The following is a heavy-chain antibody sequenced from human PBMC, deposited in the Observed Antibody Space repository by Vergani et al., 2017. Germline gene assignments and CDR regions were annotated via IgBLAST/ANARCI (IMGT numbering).Heavy chain of an antibody. Sequence: QVQLVQSGAEVKKPGASVKVSCKASGYTFTSYYMHWVRQAPGQGLEWMGIINPSGGSTSYAQKFQGRVTMTRDTSTNTVYMELSSLRAEDTAVYYCARDNCGQGTDDWGQGTLVTVSS. J-gene: IGHJ4*02. CDR1: GYTFTSYY. V-gene: IGHV1-46*01. D-gene: IGHD1-20*01. CDR3: ARDNCGQGTDD. CDR2: INPSGGST.